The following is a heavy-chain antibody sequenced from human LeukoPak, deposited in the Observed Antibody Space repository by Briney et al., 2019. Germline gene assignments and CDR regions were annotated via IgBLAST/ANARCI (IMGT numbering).Heavy chain of an antibody. V-gene: IGHV4-34*01. D-gene: IGHD2-2*01. CDR1: GGSFSGYY. CDR3: ARGVIPAANVWFDP. Sequence: SETLSLTCAVYGGSFSGYYWSWIRQPPGKGLEWIGEINHSVSTNYNPSLKSRVTISVDTSKNQFSLKLSSVTAADTAVYYCARGVIPAANVWFDPWGQGTLVTVSS. CDR2: INHSVST. J-gene: IGHJ5*02.